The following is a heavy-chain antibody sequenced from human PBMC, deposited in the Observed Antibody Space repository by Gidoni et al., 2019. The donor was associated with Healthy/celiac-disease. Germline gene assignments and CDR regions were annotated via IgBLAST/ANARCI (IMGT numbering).Heavy chain of an antibody. CDR3: ARGTYYPYYYYGMDV. CDR2: MNPNSGNT. V-gene: IGHV1-8*01. D-gene: IGHD3-10*01. CDR1: GYTFTSYD. J-gene: IGHJ6*02. Sequence: QVQLVQSGAAVKKPGASVKVSCKASGYTFTSYDINGVRQATGQGLEWMGWMNPNSGNTGYAQKFQVRVTMTRNTSISTAYMELSSLRSEDTAVYYCARGTYYPYYYYGMDVWGQGTTVTVSS.